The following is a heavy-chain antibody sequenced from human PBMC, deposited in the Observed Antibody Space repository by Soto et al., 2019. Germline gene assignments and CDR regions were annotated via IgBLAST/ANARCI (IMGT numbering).Heavy chain of an antibody. J-gene: IGHJ6*04. D-gene: IGHD2-15*01. CDR1: GFSVSSKY. V-gene: IGHV3-66*01. CDR2: IQSGGTT. Sequence: EVQLMESGGDLVQPGGSLRLSCAASGFSVSSKYMSWVRQAPGKGLEWVSLIQSGGTTYYAGSVKGRFTISRDYSENTLFLQMNSLRVEDTAVYYCTRDDVPFHGDRYYGVPMDVWGKRTTVTVSA. CDR3: TRDDVPFHGDRYYGVPMDV.